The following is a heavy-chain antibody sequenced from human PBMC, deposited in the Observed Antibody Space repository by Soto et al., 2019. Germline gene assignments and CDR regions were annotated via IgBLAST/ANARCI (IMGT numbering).Heavy chain of an antibody. CDR3: ARDCSSTSCYLAY. D-gene: IGHD2-2*01. J-gene: IGHJ4*02. Sequence: QVQLQESGPGLVKPSQTLSLTCTVSGGSNSSGDYYWSWIRQSPGKGLEWIGYIYYSGSTYYNPSLKSRVTISVDTSKNQFSLKLSSVTAADTAVYYCARDCSSTSCYLAYWGQGTLVTVSS. CDR2: IYYSGST. CDR1: GGSNSSGDYY. V-gene: IGHV4-30-4*01.